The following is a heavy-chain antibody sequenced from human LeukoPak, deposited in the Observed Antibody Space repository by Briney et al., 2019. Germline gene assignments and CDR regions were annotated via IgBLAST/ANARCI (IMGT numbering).Heavy chain of an antibody. CDR3: ARVKPYYSVGHWFDP. D-gene: IGHD3-10*01. CDR1: GGSFSGYY. Sequence: PSETLSLTCAVYGGSFSGYYWSWIRQPPGKGLEWIGEINHSGSTNYNPSLKSRVTISVDTSKNQFSLKLSSVTAADTAVYYCARVKPYYSVGHWFDPWGQGTLVTVSS. CDR2: INHSGST. V-gene: IGHV4-34*01. J-gene: IGHJ5*02.